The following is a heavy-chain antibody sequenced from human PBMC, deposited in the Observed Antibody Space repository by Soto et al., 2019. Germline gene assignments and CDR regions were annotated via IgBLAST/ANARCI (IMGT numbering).Heavy chain of an antibody. CDR2: ISGSGGST. CDR3: AKAQEAYYYDSSGLYYFDY. J-gene: IGHJ4*02. D-gene: IGHD3-22*01. CDR1: GLTFSSYA. V-gene: IGHV3-23*01. Sequence: GGSLRLSCAASGLTFSSYAMSWVRQAPGKGLEWVSAISGSGGSTYYADSVKGRFTISRDNSKNTLYLQMNGLRAEDTAVYYCAKAQEAYYYDSSGLYYFDYWGQGTLVTVSS.